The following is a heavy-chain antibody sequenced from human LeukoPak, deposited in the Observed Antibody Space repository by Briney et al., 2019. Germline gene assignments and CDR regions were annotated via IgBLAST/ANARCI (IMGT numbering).Heavy chain of an antibody. CDR1: GFTFSSYA. V-gene: IGHV3-23*01. CDR3: ARDSPLTGPIGAFDI. D-gene: IGHD7-27*01. CDR2: ISGSGGTT. Sequence: GGSLRLSCAASGFTFSSYAMSWVRQAPGKGLEWVSAISGSGGTTYYADSVKGRFTISRDISKNTVYLQMNSLRAEDTAVYYCARDSPLTGPIGAFDIWGQGTMVTVSS. J-gene: IGHJ3*02.